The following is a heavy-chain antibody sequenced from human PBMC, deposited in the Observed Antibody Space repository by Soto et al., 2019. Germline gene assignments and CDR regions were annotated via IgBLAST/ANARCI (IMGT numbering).Heavy chain of an antibody. Sequence: ASVRVSCKASGYTFDSHGITWVRQAPGQGLEWMGWISPYNINTNYARKFRDRVYMTTDTSTSTAYMELRRLRSDDTAVYYCARDGMVRGNDSFDPWGQGTLVTVSS. CDR1: GYTFDSHG. CDR3: ARDGMVRGNDSFDP. D-gene: IGHD3-10*01. V-gene: IGHV1-18*01. CDR2: ISPYNINT. J-gene: IGHJ5*02.